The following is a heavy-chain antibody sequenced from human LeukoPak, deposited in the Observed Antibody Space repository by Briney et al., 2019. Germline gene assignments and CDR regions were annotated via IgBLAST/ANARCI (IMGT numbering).Heavy chain of an antibody. Sequence: SGGSLRLSCAASGFTFSSYAMHWVRQAPGKGLEWVAVISYDGSNKYYADSVKGRFTISRDNSKNTLYLQMNSLRAEDTAVYYCARDMTGVVVPASPFDYWGQGTLVTVSS. J-gene: IGHJ4*02. CDR3: ARDMTGVVVPASPFDY. CDR1: GFTFSSYA. D-gene: IGHD2-2*01. CDR2: ISYDGSNK. V-gene: IGHV3-30-3*01.